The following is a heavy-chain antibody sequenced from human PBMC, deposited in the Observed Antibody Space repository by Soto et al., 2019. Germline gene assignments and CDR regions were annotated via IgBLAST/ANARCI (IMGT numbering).Heavy chain of an antibody. J-gene: IGHJ3*01. CDR1: GFTFSSYA. CDR2: ISGSGGST. Sequence: SGGSLRLCCAASGFTFSSYAMSWVRQAPGKGLEWVSAISGSGGSTYYADSVKGRFTISRDNSKNTLYLQMNSLRAEDTAVYYCAKVTMIVAVRGAFGVWGQGTMVTVSS. D-gene: IGHD3-22*01. CDR3: AKVTMIVAVRGAFGV. V-gene: IGHV3-23*01.